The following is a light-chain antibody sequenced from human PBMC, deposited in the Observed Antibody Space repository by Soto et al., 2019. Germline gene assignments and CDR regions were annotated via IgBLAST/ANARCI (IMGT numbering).Light chain of an antibody. CDR1: SSDVGGYNY. Sequence: QSALTQPASVAGSPGQSITISCTGTSSDVGGYNYVSWYQHYPGKAPKVMIYEVSNRPSGVSNRFSGSKSGNTASLTISGLQAEDEADYFCCSYTSSNTLVFGGGTKVTVL. CDR2: EVS. V-gene: IGLV2-14*01. J-gene: IGLJ3*02. CDR3: CSYTSSNTLV.